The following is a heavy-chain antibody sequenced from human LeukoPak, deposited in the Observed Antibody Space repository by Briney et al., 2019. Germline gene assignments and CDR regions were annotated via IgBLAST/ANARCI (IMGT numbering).Heavy chain of an antibody. CDR3: ARKSMVRGVVSFFDY. Sequence: PSQTLSLTCTVSGGSISSGDYYWSWIRQPPGKGLEWIGYIYYSGSTYYNPSLKSRVTISVDMSKNQFSLKLSSVTAADTAVYYCARKSMVRGVVSFFDYWGQGTLVTVSS. CDR1: GGSISSGDYY. J-gene: IGHJ4*02. D-gene: IGHD3-10*01. V-gene: IGHV4-30-4*01. CDR2: IYYSGST.